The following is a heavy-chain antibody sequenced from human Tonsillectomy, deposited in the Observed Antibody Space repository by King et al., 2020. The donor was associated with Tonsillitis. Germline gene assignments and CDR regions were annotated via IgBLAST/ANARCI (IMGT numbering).Heavy chain of an antibody. D-gene: IGHD3-22*01. CDR1: GFTFSRYA. CDR3: ARVESSGHDALDI. J-gene: IGHJ3*02. Sequence: VQLVESGGGAVQPGRSLRLSCAASGFTFSRYAMHWVRQAPGKGLEWVAVISYDGSNKYYADSVKGRFTISRDNSENTLYLQMNSLRAEDTAIYYCARVESSGHDALDIWGQGTMVTVSS. V-gene: IGHV3-30*04. CDR2: ISYDGSNK.